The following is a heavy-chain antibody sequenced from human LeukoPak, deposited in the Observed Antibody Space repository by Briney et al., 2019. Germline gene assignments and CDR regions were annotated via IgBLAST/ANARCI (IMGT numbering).Heavy chain of an antibody. D-gene: IGHD5-18*01. Sequence: GGSLRLSCAASGFTFSDYYMSWIRQAPGKGLEWVSYISSSSSYTNYADSVKGRFTISRDNSKNTLYLQMNSLRAEDTAVYYCAKGSPDTAIPRYWGQGTLVTVSS. CDR1: GFTFSDYY. CDR2: ISSSSSYT. J-gene: IGHJ4*02. CDR3: AKGSPDTAIPRY. V-gene: IGHV3-11*06.